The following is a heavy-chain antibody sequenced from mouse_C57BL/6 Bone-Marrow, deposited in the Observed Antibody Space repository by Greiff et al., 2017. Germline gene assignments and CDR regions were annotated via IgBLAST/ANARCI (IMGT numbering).Heavy chain of an antibody. D-gene: IGHD2-1*01. CDR3: ARLYYGNYGGYFYYAMDC. CDR1: GFSLTSYG. CDR2: IWSGGST. J-gene: IGHJ4*01. V-gene: IGHV2-4*01. Sequence: QVQLKESGPGLVQPSQSLSITCTVSGFSLTSYGVHWVRQPPGKGLEWLGVIWSGGSTDYNAAFISRLSISKDNSKGQVFFKMNSLQADDTAIYYCARLYYGNYGGYFYYAMDCWGQGTSVTVSS.